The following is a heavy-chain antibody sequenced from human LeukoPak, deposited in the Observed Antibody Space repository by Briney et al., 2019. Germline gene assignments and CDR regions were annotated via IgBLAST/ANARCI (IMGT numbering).Heavy chain of an antibody. V-gene: IGHV3-73*01. Sequence: GGSLRLSCAASGFTFSGSAMHWVRQASGKGLEWVGRIRSKANSYATAYAASVKGRFTISRDDSKNTAYLQMNSLETEDTAVYYCTRLASGSYYENDYWGQGTLVTVSS. CDR1: GFTFSGSA. J-gene: IGHJ4*02. CDR2: IRSKANSYAT. CDR3: TRLASGSYYENDY. D-gene: IGHD1-26*01.